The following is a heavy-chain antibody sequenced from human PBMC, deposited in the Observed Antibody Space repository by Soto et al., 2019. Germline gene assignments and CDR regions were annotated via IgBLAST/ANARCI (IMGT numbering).Heavy chain of an antibody. CDR3: ARDGYCSSTSCYPGYYGMDV. J-gene: IGHJ6*02. D-gene: IGHD2-2*03. CDR1: GYTFTSYG. Sequence: QVQLVQSGAEVKKPGASVKVSCKASGYTFTSYGISWVRQAPGQGLEWMGWISAYNGNTNYAQKLQGRVTMTTDTSTSTAYMELRSLRSDDTAVYYCARDGYCSSTSCYPGYYGMDVWRQGTTVTVSS. V-gene: IGHV1-18*04. CDR2: ISAYNGNT.